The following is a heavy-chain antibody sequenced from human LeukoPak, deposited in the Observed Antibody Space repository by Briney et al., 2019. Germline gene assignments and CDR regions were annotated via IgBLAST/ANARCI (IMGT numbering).Heavy chain of an antibody. D-gene: IGHD6-13*01. J-gene: IGHJ4*02. CDR1: GASISSHY. V-gene: IGHV4-59*08. CDR2: RYNSGST. Sequence: SETLSLTCTVSGASISSHYWSWIRQPPGKGLEWIGYRYNSGSTNYNPSLKSRVTISADTSKNQFSLKLSSVTAADTAVYYCARQQLVRGGYYFDYWGQGTLVTVSS. CDR3: ARQQLVRGGYYFDY.